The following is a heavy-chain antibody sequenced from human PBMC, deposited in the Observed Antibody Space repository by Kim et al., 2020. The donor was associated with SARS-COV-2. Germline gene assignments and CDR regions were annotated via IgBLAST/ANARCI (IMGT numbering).Heavy chain of an antibody. V-gene: IGHV3-48*03. D-gene: IGHD3-10*01. CDR3: ARSPRVHYSMGSGSPPDGMDV. Sequence: GGSLRLSCAASGFTFSSYEMNWVRQAPGKVLEWVSYISSSGSTIYYADSVKGRFTISRDNAKNSLYLKMNSLRAEDTAVYYCARSPRVHYSMGSGSPPDGMDVWGHGAPVTVSS. J-gene: IGHJ6*02. CDR1: GFTFSSYE. CDR2: ISSSGSTI.